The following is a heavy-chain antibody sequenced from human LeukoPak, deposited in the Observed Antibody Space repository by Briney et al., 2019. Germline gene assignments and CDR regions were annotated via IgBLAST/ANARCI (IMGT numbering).Heavy chain of an antibody. V-gene: IGHV1-69*05. CDR3: ARQGSSTTQLLAY. CDR1: GGTFISYA. J-gene: IGHJ4*02. CDR2: IIPIFGTA. Sequence: SVKVSCKSSGGTFISYAISWVRQAPGQGLEWMGRIIPIFGTANYAQKFQGRVTITTDESTSTAYMELSSVRSEDTAVYYCARQGSSTTQLLAYWGQGTLVTVSS. D-gene: IGHD2-2*01.